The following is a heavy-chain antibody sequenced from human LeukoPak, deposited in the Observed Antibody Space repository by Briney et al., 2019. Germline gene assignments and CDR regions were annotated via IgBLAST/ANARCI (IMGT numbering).Heavy chain of an antibody. CDR2: INWNGGST. Sequence: PGGSLRLSCAASGFTFDDYGMSWVRQAPGKGLEWVSGINWNGGSTGYADSVKGRFTISRDNAKNSLYLQMNSLRAEDTALYHCARLDSSSWYFYWFDPWGQGTLVTVSS. CDR1: GFTFDDYG. CDR3: ARLDSSSWYFYWFDP. D-gene: IGHD6-13*01. V-gene: IGHV3-20*01. J-gene: IGHJ5*02.